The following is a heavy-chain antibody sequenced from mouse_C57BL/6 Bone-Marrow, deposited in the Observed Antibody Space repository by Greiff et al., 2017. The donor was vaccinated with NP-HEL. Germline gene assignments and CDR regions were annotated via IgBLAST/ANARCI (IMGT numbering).Heavy chain of an antibody. J-gene: IGHJ2*01. CDR1: GYTFTDYY. Sequence: QVQLQQSGPELVKPGASVKISCKASGYTFTDYYINWVKQRPGQGLEWIGWIFPGSGSTYYNEKFKGKATLTVDKSSSTAYMLLSSLTSEDSAVYFCVTTVVARYYFDYWGQGTTLTVSS. D-gene: IGHD1-1*01. V-gene: IGHV1-75*01. CDR2: IFPGSGST. CDR3: VTTVVARYYFDY.